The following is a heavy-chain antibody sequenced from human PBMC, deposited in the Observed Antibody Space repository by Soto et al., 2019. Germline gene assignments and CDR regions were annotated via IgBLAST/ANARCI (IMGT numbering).Heavy chain of an antibody. V-gene: IGHV3-30*18. D-gene: IGHD6-13*01. CDR1: GFTFSDYA. J-gene: IGHJ6*02. CDR3: AKGPYSSSWDTYYYGMDV. CDR2: VSHDGRNT. Sequence: PGGSLRLSCAASGFTFSDYAMHWVRQAPGKGLEWVAVVSHDGRNTHYADSVKGRFTISRDSSKNTVSLEMTSLRAEDTAVYYCAKGPYSSSWDTYYYGMDVWGQGTTVTVSS.